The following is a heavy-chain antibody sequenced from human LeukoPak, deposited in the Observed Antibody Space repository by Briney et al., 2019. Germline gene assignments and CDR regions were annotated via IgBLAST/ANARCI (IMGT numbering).Heavy chain of an antibody. Sequence: SETLSLTCTVSGGSISSYYWSWIRQPPGKGLEWIGYIYYSGSTNYNPSLKSRVTISVDTSKNQFSLKLSSVTAADTAVYYCASDSKSAAVSDYWGQGTLVTVSS. V-gene: IGHV4-59*12. CDR3: ASDSKSAAVSDY. CDR1: GGSISSYY. CDR2: IYYSGST. D-gene: IGHD4-11*01. J-gene: IGHJ4*02.